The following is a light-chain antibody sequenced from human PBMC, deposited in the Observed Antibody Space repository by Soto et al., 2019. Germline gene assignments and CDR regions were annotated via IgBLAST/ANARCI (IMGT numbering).Light chain of an antibody. CDR1: QSVSNSY. J-gene: IGKJ5*01. CDR3: KQYKEWPPFT. V-gene: IGKV3-20*01. CDR2: GAS. Sequence: EIVLTQSPGTLSLSPGERATLSCRASQSVSNSYLAWYQQKPGRAPRLLIYGASSRATDIPDRFSGSGSGTDFTLTISRLEAADFAVYYCKQYKEWPPFTFGQGTRLEIK.